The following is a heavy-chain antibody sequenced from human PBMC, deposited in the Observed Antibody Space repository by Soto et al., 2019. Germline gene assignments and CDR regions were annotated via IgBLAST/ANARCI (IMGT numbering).Heavy chain of an antibody. Sequence: GASVKVSCKASGGTFYTYTFSWVRQAPGQGLEWMGSITPIYPTTNYAERFQGRLTITADGSTRTAYMDPTSLTSEDTAVYYCARIPRYSFPTSDDLDSWGQGTLVTVSS. J-gene: IGHJ4*02. CDR2: ITPIYPTT. V-gene: IGHV1-69*13. D-gene: IGHD5-18*01. CDR3: ARIPRYSFPTSDDLDS. CDR1: GGTFYTYT.